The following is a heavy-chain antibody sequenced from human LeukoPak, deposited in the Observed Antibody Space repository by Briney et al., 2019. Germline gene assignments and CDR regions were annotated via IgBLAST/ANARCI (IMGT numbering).Heavy chain of an antibody. D-gene: IGHD2-2*02. J-gene: IGHJ5*02. V-gene: IGHV4-59*01. CDR2: IYYSGST. Sequence: SETLSLTCTVSGGSISSYYWSWIRQPPGKGLEWIGYIYYSGSTNYNPSLKSRVTISVDTSKNQCSLKLSSVTAADTAVYYCARVRGYCSSTSCYRTEANNWFDPWGQGTLVTVSS. CDR1: GGSISSYY. CDR3: ARVRGYCSSTSCYRTEANNWFDP.